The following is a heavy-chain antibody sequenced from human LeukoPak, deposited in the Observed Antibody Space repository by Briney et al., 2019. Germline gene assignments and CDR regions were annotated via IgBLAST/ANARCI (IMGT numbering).Heavy chain of an antibody. CDR2: VYHSGST. CDR3: ARRSTVTTYYFDY. Sequence: SETLSLTCAVSGYSISSGYYWGWIRQPPGKGLEWIGSVYHSGSTYSNPSLRSRVTISVDTSKNQFSLKLSSVTAADTAVYYCARRSTVTTYYFDYWGQGTLVTVSS. CDR1: GYSISSGYY. V-gene: IGHV4-38-2*01. D-gene: IGHD4-11*01. J-gene: IGHJ4*02.